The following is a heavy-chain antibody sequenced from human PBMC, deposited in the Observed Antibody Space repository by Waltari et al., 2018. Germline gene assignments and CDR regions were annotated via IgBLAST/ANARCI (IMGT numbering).Heavy chain of an antibody. CDR3: ARAHGGDYSNVLYGMDV. V-gene: IGHV3-23*01. CDR2: ISGSGGST. J-gene: IGHJ6*02. Sequence: EVQLLESGGGLVQPGGSLRLSCAASGFTFSSYAMSWVRQAPGQGLEWVSAISGSGGSTYYAESVKGRFTISRDNSKNTLYLQMNSLRAEDTAVYYCARAHGGDYSNVLYGMDVWGQGTTVTVSS. D-gene: IGHD4-4*01. CDR1: GFTFSSYA.